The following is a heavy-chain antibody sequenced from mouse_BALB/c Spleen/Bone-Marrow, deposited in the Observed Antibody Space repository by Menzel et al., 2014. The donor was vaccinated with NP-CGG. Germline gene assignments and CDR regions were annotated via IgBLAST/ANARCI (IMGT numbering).Heavy chain of an antibody. CDR3: ARSGTGYAMDY. CDR1: GFSLTSYG. D-gene: IGHD4-1*01. J-gene: IGHJ4*01. CDR2: IWSDGST. V-gene: IGHV2-6-2*01. Sequence: VMLVESGPDLVAPSQSLSLTCTVSGFSLTSYGLHWVRQPPGKGLEWLGVIWSDGSTTYNSALKSRLSISKDDSKRQVLIKMNSLQTDDTAMYYCARSGTGYAMDYWGQGTSVTVSS.